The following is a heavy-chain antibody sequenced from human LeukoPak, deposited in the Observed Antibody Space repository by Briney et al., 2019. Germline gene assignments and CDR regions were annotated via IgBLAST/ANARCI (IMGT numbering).Heavy chain of an antibody. CDR1: GGSISSYY. D-gene: IGHD2-21*02. Sequence: PSESLSLTCTVSGGSISSYYWSWIRQPAGKGLEWIGRIYTSGSTNYNPSLKSRVTMSVDTPKNQFSLKLSSVTAADTAVYYCARERGTYCGGDCYSWYFQHWGQGTLVTVSS. V-gene: IGHV4-4*07. J-gene: IGHJ1*01. CDR2: IYTSGST. CDR3: ARERGTYCGGDCYSWYFQH.